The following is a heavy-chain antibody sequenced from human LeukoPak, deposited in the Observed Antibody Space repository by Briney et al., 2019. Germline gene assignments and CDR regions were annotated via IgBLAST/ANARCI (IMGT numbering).Heavy chain of an antibody. V-gene: IGHV3-23*01. CDR3: ARTTLVPPNVGSYYYYYYMDV. D-gene: IGHD3-10*01. Sequence: GGSLRLSCAASGFTFSSYGLSWVRQAPGKGLEWVSTITSSGGRTYYADSVKGRFTISRDNSKNTLYLQMNSLRAEDTALYYCARTTLVPPNVGSYYYYYYMDVWGKGTTVTISS. CDR2: ITSSGGRT. J-gene: IGHJ6*03. CDR1: GFTFSSYG.